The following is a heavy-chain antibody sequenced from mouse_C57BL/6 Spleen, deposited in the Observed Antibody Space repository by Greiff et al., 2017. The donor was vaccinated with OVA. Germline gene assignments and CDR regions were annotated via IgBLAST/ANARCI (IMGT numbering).Heavy chain of an antibody. Sequence: VQLQESGAELMKPGASVKLSCKATGYTFTGYWIEWVKQRPGHGLEWIGEILPGSGSTNYNEKFKGKATFTADTSSNTAYMQLSSLTTEDSAIYYCAREVHYYGSSYVGYFDYWGQGTTLTVSS. CDR3: AREVHYYGSSYVGYFDY. CDR1: GYTFTGYW. V-gene: IGHV1-9*01. D-gene: IGHD1-1*01. CDR2: ILPGSGST. J-gene: IGHJ2*01.